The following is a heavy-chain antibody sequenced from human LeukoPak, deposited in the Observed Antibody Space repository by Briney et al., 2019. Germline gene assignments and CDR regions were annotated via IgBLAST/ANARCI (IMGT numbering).Heavy chain of an antibody. CDR1: GFPFNAYW. D-gene: IGHD6-13*01. CDR3: ARSLPYGTTWYGRSDF. Sequence: GGSLRLSCAASGFPFNAYWMTWVRQAPGKGLEWVANIRQDGDTKNYVDSVKGRFTISRDNAMNSLYLQMNSLRAEDTAIYYCARSLPYGTTWYGRSDFWGQGTLVTVSS. CDR2: IRQDGDTK. V-gene: IGHV3-7*03. J-gene: IGHJ4*02.